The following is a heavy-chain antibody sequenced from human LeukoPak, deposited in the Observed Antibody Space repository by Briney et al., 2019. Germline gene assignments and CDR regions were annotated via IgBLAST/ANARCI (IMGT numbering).Heavy chain of an antibody. CDR1: RFTFSRYA. CDR3: ANHYDTSGCHHFDF. V-gene: IGHV3-30-3*01. J-gene: IGHJ4*02. D-gene: IGHD3-22*01. CDR2: ISYGGSNK. Sequence: GGSLRLSCAASRFTFSRYAMHWLRQAPGKGLEWVAVISYGGSNKYYADSVKGRFTISRDSSKNTLYLQMNSLRGEDKALYYCANHYDTSGCHHFDFRGQGTLVTVSS.